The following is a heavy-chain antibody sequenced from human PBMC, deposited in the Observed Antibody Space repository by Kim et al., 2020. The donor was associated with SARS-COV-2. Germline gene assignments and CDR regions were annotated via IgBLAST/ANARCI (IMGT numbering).Heavy chain of an antibody. D-gene: IGHD6-13*01. V-gene: IGHV3-49*04. CDR3: TRSWHYWYFDL. CDR2: IRSKAYGGTT. Sequence: GGSLRLSCTASGFTFGDYAMSWVRQAPGKGLEWVGFIRSKAYGGTTEYAASVKGRFTISRDDSKSIAYLQMNSLKTEDTAVYYCTRSWHYWYFDLWGRGTLVTVSS. CDR1: GFTFGDYA. J-gene: IGHJ2*01.